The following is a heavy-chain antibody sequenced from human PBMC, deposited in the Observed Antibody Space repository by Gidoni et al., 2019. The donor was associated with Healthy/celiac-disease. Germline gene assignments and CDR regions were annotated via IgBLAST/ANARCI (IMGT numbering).Heavy chain of an antibody. Sequence: EVQLVETGGGLIQPAGSLRLSCPASGFTVSSNYMSWVRQAPGKGLEWVSVIYSSGSTYYADSVKGRFTISRDNTKNTLYLQMNSLRAEDTAVYYCARASFHMGNWFDPWGQGTLVTVSS. D-gene: IGHD1-26*01. J-gene: IGHJ5*02. CDR1: GFTVSSNY. V-gene: IGHV3-53*02. CDR3: ARASFHMGNWFDP. CDR2: IYSSGST.